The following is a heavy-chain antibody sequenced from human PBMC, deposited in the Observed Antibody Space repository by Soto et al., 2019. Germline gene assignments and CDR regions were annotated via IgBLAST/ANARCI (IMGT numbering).Heavy chain of an antibody. CDR1: GGTFSSYA. V-gene: IGHV1-24*01. CDR3: AFSWYHNWFDP. CDR2: FDPEDGET. D-gene: IGHD6-13*01. Sequence: ASVKVSCKASGGTFSSYAISWVRQAPGKGLEWMGGFDPEDGETIYAQKFQSRVTMTEDTSTDTAYMELSSLRSEDTAVYYCAFSWYHNWFDPWGQGTLVTVSS. J-gene: IGHJ5*02.